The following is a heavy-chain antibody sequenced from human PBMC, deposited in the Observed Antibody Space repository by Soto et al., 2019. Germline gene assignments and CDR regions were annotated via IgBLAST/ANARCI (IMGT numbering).Heavy chain of an antibody. CDR1: GFTFSSYA. D-gene: IGHD3-9*01. CDR2: ISGSGGST. V-gene: IGHV3-23*01. CDR3: AKRGTGYYMAYYYYGMDV. Sequence: GGSLRLSCAASGFTFSSYAMSWVRQAPGKGLEWVSAISGSGGSTYYADSVKGRFTISRDNSKNTLYLQMNSLRAEDTAVYYCAKRGTGYYMAYYYYGMDVWGQGTTVTVSS. J-gene: IGHJ6*02.